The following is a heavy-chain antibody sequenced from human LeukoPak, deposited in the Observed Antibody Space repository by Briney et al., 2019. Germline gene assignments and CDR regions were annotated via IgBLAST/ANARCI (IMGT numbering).Heavy chain of an antibody. J-gene: IGHJ3*01. D-gene: IGHD6-6*01. CDR3: ARSSYSSSSSV. Sequence: GGSLRLSCAVSGFTFSGFWMSWSRQAPGKGLEWVASINSDGSEGYYADVVKGRFTISRDNAKNSLYLQINSLRVEDTAVYYCARSSYSSSSSVWGQGTMVTVSS. CDR2: INSDGSEG. V-gene: IGHV3-7*03. CDR1: GFTFSGFW.